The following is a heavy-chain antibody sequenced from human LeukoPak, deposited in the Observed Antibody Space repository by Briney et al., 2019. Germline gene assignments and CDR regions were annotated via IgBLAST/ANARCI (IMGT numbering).Heavy chain of an antibody. CDR3: ARARFGVHYFDY. CDR2: ISNTGSTI. CDR1: GFTFSDYY. D-gene: IGHD3-10*01. Sequence: GGSLRLSCAASGFTFSDYYMSWIRQAPGKGLEWVSYISNTGSTIYYADSVKGRFTISRDNAKNSLYLQMNSLRADDTAVYYCARARFGVHYFDYWGQGTLVTVSS. V-gene: IGHV3-11*04. J-gene: IGHJ4*02.